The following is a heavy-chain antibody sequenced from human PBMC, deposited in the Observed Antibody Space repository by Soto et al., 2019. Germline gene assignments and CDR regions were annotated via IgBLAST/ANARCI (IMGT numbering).Heavy chain of an antibody. V-gene: IGHV1-46*01. CDR2: INPSGGST. CDR3: ARIGAVVTPQYYFDY. Sequence: GASVKVSCKASGYTFTSYYMHWVRQAPGQGLEWMGIINPSGGSTSYAQKFQGRVTMTRDTSTSTVYMELSSLRSEDTAVYYCARIGAVVTPQYYFDYWGQGTLVTVSS. CDR1: GYTFTSYY. D-gene: IGHD2-21*02. J-gene: IGHJ4*02.